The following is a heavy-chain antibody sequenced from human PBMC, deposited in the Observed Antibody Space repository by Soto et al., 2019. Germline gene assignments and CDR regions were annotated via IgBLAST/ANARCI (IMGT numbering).Heavy chain of an antibody. J-gene: IGHJ4*02. D-gene: IGHD3-16*02. Sequence: SLRLYCSASGFSFLGAVMHLVRQASGKGLEWVGLIRSKANSYATAYAASVKGRFTFSRDDSKNTVHLQMNSLKTEDTAVYYCTRDGLRLGELSFDYWGQGILVTVSS. CDR2: IRSKANSYAT. CDR3: TRDGLRLGELSFDY. CDR1: GFSFLGAV. V-gene: IGHV3-73*01.